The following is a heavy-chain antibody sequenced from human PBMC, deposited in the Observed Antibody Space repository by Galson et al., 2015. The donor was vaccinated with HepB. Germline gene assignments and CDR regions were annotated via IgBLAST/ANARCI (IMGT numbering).Heavy chain of an antibody. CDR3: ARQHIVVVIQVTWYFDL. CDR1: GGSISSSSYY. J-gene: IGHJ2*01. V-gene: IGHV4-39*01. Sequence: SETLSLTCTVSGGSISSSSYYWGWIRQPPGKGLEWIGSIYYSGSTYYNPSLKSRVTISVDTSKNQFSLKLSSVTAADTAVYYCARQHIVVVIQVTWYFDLWGRGTLVTVSS. D-gene: IGHD2-21*01. CDR2: IYYSGST.